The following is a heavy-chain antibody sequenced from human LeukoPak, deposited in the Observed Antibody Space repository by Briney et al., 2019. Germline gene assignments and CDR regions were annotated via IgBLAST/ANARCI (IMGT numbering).Heavy chain of an antibody. D-gene: IGHD2-15*01. V-gene: IGHV3-73*01. CDR3: ARVTCEGGSCYSDY. CDR1: GFTFSGST. J-gene: IGHJ4*02. Sequence: GGSLRLSCAASGFTFSGSTVHWVRQASGKGLDWVGHIRTKANNYATAYAASVKGRFTISRDDSKNTAYLQMNSLRAEDTAMYYCARVTCEGGSCYSDYWGQGTLLTVSS. CDR2: IRTKANNYAT.